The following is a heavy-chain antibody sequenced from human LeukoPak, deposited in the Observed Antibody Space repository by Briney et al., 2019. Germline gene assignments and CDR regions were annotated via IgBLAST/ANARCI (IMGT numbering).Heavy chain of an antibody. D-gene: IGHD2-15*01. V-gene: IGHV1-69*04. J-gene: IGHJ3*02. CDR3: ARSGGYCSGGSCQDAFDI. Sequence: SVKVSCKASGGTFSSYAISWVRPAPGQGLEWMGRIIPILGIANYAQKFQGRVTITADKSTSTAYMELSSLRSEDTAVYYCARSGGYCSGGSCQDAFDIWGQGTMVTVSS. CDR2: IIPILGIA. CDR1: GGTFSSYA.